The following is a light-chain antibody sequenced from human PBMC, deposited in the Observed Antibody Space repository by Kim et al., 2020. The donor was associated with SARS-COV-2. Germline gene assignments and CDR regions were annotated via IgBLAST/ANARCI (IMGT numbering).Light chain of an antibody. CDR3: ISYSTSTIWV. CDR1: SSDVGAYNY. Sequence: GQSFTISCTGTSSDVGAYNYVSSYQHHPRKAPKRMIYDVSARPSGVSNRFSGSMSGNTASLTISGLQAEVVADYYCISYSTSTIWVLGGGTQLTVL. CDR2: DVS. J-gene: IGLJ3*02. V-gene: IGLV2-14*03.